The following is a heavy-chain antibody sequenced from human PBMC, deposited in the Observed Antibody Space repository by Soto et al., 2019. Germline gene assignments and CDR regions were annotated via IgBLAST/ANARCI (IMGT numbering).Heavy chain of an antibody. CDR2: TYYRSKWYN. CDR3: ARGSSGWSDAFDI. V-gene: IGHV6-1*01. D-gene: IGHD6-19*01. Sequence: SQTLSITCAICGNRLASNSAAWNWIRQSPWRGLEWLGRTYYRSKWYNDYAVSVKSRITINPDTSKNPFSLQLISVTPEDTAVYYCARGSSGWSDAFDIWGQGTMVTVS. CDR1: GNRLASNSAA. J-gene: IGHJ3*02.